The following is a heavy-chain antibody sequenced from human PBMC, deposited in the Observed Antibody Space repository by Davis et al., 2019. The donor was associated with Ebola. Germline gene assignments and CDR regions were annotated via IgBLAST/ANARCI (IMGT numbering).Heavy chain of an antibody. CDR2: ISLNSGST. Sequence: ASVKVSCKASGFNFIDYYLHWVRQAPGQGPEWMGWISLNSGSTKYSHKFQGRVTMTRDTSINTAHMELSGPRSDDTAVYYCARDDKVMHFDYWGQGTLVTVSS. V-gene: IGHV1-2*02. D-gene: IGHD3-22*01. CDR1: GFNFIDYY. CDR3: ARDDKVMHFDY. J-gene: IGHJ4*02.